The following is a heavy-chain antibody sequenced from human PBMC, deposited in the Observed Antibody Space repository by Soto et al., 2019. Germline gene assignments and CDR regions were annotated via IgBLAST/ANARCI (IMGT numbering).Heavy chain of an antibody. V-gene: IGHV3-53*01. Sequence: GGSLRLSCAASGFSVSTNYMTWVRQAPGKGLEWVSVIYSGGGTYYADSVKGRFTISRDNSKNTLHLQMNSLRAEDTAVYYCARGSGSLYYFDFWGRGTLVTVSS. CDR1: GFSVSTNY. D-gene: IGHD1-26*01. CDR3: ARGSGSLYYFDF. CDR2: IYSGGGT. J-gene: IGHJ4*02.